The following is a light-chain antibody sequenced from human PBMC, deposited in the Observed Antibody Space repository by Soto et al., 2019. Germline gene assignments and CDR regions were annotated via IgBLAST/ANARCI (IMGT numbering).Light chain of an antibody. CDR1: SGRSSYA. CDR3: QTWGSDIYVV. J-gene: IGLJ2*01. Sequence: QPVLTQSPSASASLGASVKLTCSLSSGRSSYAIAGYQQQPEKGPRYLMKLNSDGRHNKGDGIPDRFSGSSSGAERYLSISRLQSEDEADYYCQTWGSDIYVVFGGGTKLTVL. CDR2: LNSDGRH. V-gene: IGLV4-69*01.